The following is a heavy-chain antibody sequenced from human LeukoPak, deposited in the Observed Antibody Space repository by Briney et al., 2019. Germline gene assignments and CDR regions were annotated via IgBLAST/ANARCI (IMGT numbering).Heavy chain of an antibody. D-gene: IGHD3-3*01. V-gene: IGHV1-8*01. J-gene: IGHJ4*02. Sequence: ASVKVSCKASGYTFTSYDINWVRQATGQGLEWMGWMNPNSGNTGYAQKFQGRVTITRNTSISTAYMELSSLRSEDTAVYYCARGPYYDFWSGLLSGGFDYWGQGTLVTVSS. CDR1: GYTFTSYD. CDR2: MNPNSGNT. CDR3: ARGPYYDFWSGLLSGGFDY.